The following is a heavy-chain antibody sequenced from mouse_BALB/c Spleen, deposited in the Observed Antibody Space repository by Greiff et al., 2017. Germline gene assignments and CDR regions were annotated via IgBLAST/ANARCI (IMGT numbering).Heavy chain of an antibody. CDR1: GYTFTSYV. D-gene: IGHD2-4*01. Sequence: VQLQQSGAELVKPGASVKMSCKASGYTFTSYVMHWVKQKPGQGLEWIGYINPYNDGTKYNEKFKGKATLTSDKSSSTAYMELSSLTSEDSAVYYCARDGAMITTYYAMDYWGQGTSVTVSS. J-gene: IGHJ4*01. CDR2: INPYNDGT. CDR3: ARDGAMITTYYAMDY. V-gene: IGHV1-14*01.